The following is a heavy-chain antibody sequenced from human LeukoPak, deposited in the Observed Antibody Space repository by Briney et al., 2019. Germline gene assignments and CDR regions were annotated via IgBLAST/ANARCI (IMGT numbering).Heavy chain of an antibody. CDR3: ARVRYSACDY. Sequence: ASVTVPCKTSGYMVSDYYMHWVRQAPGQGLEWMGWLRGDTGDTDSPQKFKGRVTMTRDTATNTAYMQLSRLTYDDTAIYFCARVRYSACDYWGQGTLVTVSS. J-gene: IGHJ4*02. CDR2: LRGDTGDT. D-gene: IGHD1-1*01. CDR1: GYMVSDYY. V-gene: IGHV1-2*02.